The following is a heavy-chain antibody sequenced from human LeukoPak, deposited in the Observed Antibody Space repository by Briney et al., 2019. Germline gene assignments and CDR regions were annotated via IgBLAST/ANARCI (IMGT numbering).Heavy chain of an antibody. V-gene: IGHV3-30*02. CDR2: IHFDGSTK. J-gene: IGHJ4*02. Sequence: GGSLRLSCAADGFTFSSYGMHWVRQAPGKGLEWVAFIHFDGSTKYSGDSVKGRFTVSRDNSKNTLYLQMNSLRPEDTAVYYCAKDQCTRTSCDGYPGHWGQGTLVTVSS. CDR3: AKDQCTRTSCDGYPGH. CDR1: GFTFSSYG. D-gene: IGHD2-2*01.